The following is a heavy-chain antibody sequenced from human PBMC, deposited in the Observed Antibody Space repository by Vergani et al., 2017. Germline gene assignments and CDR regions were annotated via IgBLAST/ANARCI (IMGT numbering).Heavy chain of an antibody. V-gene: IGHV4-34*01. CDR1: GGSFSGYY. Sequence: QVQLQQWGAGLLKPSETLSLTCAVYGGSFSGYYWSWIRQPPGKGLEWIGEINHSGSTNYNPSLKSRVTISVDTSKNQFSLKLSSVTAADTAVDYCARGRRKRPYCGGDCYPFFGDYWGQGTLVTVSS. CDR2: INHSGST. J-gene: IGHJ4*02. D-gene: IGHD2-21*02. CDR3: ARGRRKRPYCGGDCYPFFGDY.